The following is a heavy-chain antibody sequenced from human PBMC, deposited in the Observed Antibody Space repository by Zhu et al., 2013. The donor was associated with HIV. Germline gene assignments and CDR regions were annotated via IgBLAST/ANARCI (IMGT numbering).Heavy chain of an antibody. J-gene: IGHJ4*02. Sequence: QVQLVQSGAEVKKPGASVKVSCKASGYTFTSYDFNWVRQATGHGFEWMGWMSPNSGHTGYAQKFQGRVTMTSDSSMSTAFMELSSLTSDDTAIYYCARKRLRAIDYWGQGTLVTVSS. CDR3: ARKRLRAIDY. V-gene: IGHV1-8*01. CDR2: MSPNSGHT. CDR1: GYTFTSYD. D-gene: IGHD3-3*01.